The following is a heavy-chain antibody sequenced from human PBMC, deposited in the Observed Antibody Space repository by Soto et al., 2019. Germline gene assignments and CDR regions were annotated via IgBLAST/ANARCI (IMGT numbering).Heavy chain of an antibody. CDR2: IYYSGST. CDR1: GGSISSGDYY. Sequence: SETLSLTCTVSGGSISSGDYYWSWIRQPPGKGLECIGHIYYSGSTYYNPSLKSRVTISLDTSKNQFSLKLSSVTAADTAVYYCAGLSVRYFDYYYMDVWAKGTTVTGSS. V-gene: IGHV4-30-4*01. J-gene: IGHJ6*03. D-gene: IGHD1-26*01. CDR3: AGLSVRYFDYYYMDV.